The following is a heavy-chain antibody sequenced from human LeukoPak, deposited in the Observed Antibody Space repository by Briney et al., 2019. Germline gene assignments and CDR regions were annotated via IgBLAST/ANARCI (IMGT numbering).Heavy chain of an antibody. V-gene: IGHV1-8*01. Sequence: GASVKVSCKASGYTFTSYDINWVRQATGQGLEWMGWMNPNSGNTGYAQKFQGRVTMTRNSSITTAYMELSSLRSEDTAVYYCARRHGRCSDGSCYYPDYWGQGTPVTVSS. CDR3: ARRHGRCSDGSCYYPDY. CDR1: GYTFTSYD. J-gene: IGHJ4*02. D-gene: IGHD2-15*01. CDR2: MNPNSGNT.